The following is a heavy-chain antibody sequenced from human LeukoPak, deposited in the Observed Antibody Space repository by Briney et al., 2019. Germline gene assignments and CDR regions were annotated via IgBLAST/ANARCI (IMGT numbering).Heavy chain of an antibody. D-gene: IGHD2-15*01. Sequence: ASVTVTCKASGGTFSSYAFSWVRQAPGQGLEWMGGIIPIFGTANYAQKFQGRVTITADESTSTAYIELSSLRSEDTAVYYCARGYCSGGSFYSFYPCGQGTLVTVSS. J-gene: IGHJ5*02. CDR3: ARGYCSGGSFYSFYP. CDR2: IIPIFGTA. CDR1: GGTFSSYA. V-gene: IGHV1-69*01.